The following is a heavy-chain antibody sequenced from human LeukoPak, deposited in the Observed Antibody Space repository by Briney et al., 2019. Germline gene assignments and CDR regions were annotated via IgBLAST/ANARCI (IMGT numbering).Heavy chain of an antibody. D-gene: IGHD2-2*01. V-gene: IGHV1-8*01. Sequence: ASVKVSCKASGYTFTSYDINWVRQATGQGLEWMGWVNPNSGNTGYAQKFQGRVTMTRNTSISTAYMELSSLRSEDTAVYYCARGRRYCSSTSCYGGNNWFDPWGQGTLVTVSS. CDR2: VNPNSGNT. CDR3: ARGRRYCSSTSCYGGNNWFDP. CDR1: GYTFTSYD. J-gene: IGHJ5*02.